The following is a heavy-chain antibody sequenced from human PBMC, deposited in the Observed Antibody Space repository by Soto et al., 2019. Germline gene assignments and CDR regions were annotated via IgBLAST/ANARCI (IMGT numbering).Heavy chain of an antibody. CDR1: GASVRSYH. D-gene: IGHD5-18*01. CDR3: ARDGRIQAHGYYYYYGMDV. J-gene: IGHJ6*02. Sequence: SETLSLTCAVSGASVRSYHWSWIRQAAGKGLEWIGRVQMSGTTNYNPSLKTRVTMSLDTSKNEVSLRMTSVTAADTAVYYCARDGRIQAHGYYYYYGMDVWGQGTTVTVSS. V-gene: IGHV4-4*07. CDR2: VQMSGTT.